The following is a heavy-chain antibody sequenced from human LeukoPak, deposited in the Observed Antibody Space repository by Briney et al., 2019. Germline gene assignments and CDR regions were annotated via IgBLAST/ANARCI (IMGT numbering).Heavy chain of an antibody. CDR1: GGSISSSNW. V-gene: IGHV4-4*02. J-gene: IGHJ4*02. CDR3: ARDRRGDYYDSSGYYYYFDY. CDR2: IYHSGST. Sequence: SETLSLTCAVSGGSISSSNWWSWVRQPLGKGLEWIGEIYHSGSTNYNPSLKSRVTISVDKSKNQFSLKLSSVTAADTAVYYCARDRRGDYYDSSGYYYYFDYWGQGTLVTVSS. D-gene: IGHD3-22*01.